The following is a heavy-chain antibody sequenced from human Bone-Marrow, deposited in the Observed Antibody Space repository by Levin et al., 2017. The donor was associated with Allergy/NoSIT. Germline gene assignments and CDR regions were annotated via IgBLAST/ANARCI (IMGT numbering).Heavy chain of an antibody. J-gene: IGHJ4*02. CDR3: ATEGAVVAATHVVY. V-gene: IGHV1-2*02. CDR1: GYTFTGYY. CDR2: INPNSGGT. D-gene: IGHD2-15*01. Sequence: GASVKVSCKASGYTFTGYYMHWVRQAPGQGLEWMGWINPNSGGTNYAQKFQGRVTMTRDTSISTAYMELSRLRSDDTAVYYCATEGAVVAATHVVYWGQGTLVTVSS.